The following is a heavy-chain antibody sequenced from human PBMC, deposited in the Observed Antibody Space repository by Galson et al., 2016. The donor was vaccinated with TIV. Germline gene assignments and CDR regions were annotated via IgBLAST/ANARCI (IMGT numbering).Heavy chain of an antibody. CDR3: ASGVVAHTYYFYGMDV. D-gene: IGHD2-15*01. CDR1: GFTFSSYA. V-gene: IGHV3-23*01. J-gene: IGHJ6*02. Sequence: SLRLSCAASGFTFSSYAMNWVRQAPGKGLEWVSVISPNGGSTYYADSVKGRFTISRDNSKNTLYLQMNGLRRDDSAVYYCASGVVAHTYYFYGMDVWGQGTTVTVSS. CDR2: ISPNGGST.